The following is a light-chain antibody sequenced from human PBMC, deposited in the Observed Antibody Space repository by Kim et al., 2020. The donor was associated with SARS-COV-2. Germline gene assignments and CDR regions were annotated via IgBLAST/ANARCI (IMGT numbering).Light chain of an antibody. Sequence: VSPGDRASLSCRASQTVGSNLAWYQQTPGQAPRLLIFDASTRATGIPARFRGTGSGTEFTLTIDSLQSEDFAVYYCQEYNNWPPYTFGQGTKLEI. CDR3: QEYNNWPPYT. CDR2: DAS. V-gene: IGKV3D-15*01. J-gene: IGKJ2*01. CDR1: QTVGSN.